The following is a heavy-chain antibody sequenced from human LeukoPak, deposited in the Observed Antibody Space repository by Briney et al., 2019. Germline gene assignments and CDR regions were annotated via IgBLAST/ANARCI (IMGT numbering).Heavy chain of an antibody. D-gene: IGHD4-17*01. CDR3: AKEDYGDYDGRDYYYYGMDV. CDR1: GSTFSSYG. J-gene: IGHJ6*04. Sequence: PGGSLRLSCAASGSTFSSYGMHWVRQAPGKGLEWVAVISYDGSNKYYADSVKGRFTISRDNSKNTLYLQMNSLRAEDTAVYYCAKEDYGDYDGRDYYYYGMDVWGKGTTVTVSS. CDR2: ISYDGSNK. V-gene: IGHV3-30*18.